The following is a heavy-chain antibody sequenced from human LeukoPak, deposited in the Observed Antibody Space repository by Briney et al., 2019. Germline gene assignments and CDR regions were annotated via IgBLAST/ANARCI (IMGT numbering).Heavy chain of an antibody. D-gene: IGHD6-6*01. CDR3: TRVRIAARRYYYYGMDV. V-gene: IGHV3-49*04. CDR2: IRSKAYGGTT. CDR1: GFTFGDYA. J-gene: IGHJ6*02. Sequence: GGSLRLSCTASGFTFGDYAMSWVRQAPGKGLEWVGFIRSKAYGGTTEYAASMKGRFTISRDDSKSIAYLQMNSLKTEDTAVYYCTRVRIAARRYYYYGMDVWGQGTTVTVSS.